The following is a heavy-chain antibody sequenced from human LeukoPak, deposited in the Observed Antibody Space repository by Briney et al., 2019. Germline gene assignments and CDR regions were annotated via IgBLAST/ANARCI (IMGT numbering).Heavy chain of an antibody. CDR1: GFTFSSYG. D-gene: IGHD2-2*01. CDR2: IWYDGSNK. Sequence: GGSLRLSCAASGFTFSSYGMHWVRQAPGKGLEWVAVIWYDGSNKYYADSVKGRFTISRDNSKNTLYLQMNSLRAEDTAVYYCEAGYCSSTSCYGDAFDIWGQGTMVTVS. V-gene: IGHV3-33*01. CDR3: EAGYCSSTSCYGDAFDI. J-gene: IGHJ3*02.